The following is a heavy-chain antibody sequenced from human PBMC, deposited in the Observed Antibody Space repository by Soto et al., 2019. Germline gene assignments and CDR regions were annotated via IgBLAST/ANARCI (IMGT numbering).Heavy chain of an antibody. D-gene: IGHD6-19*01. CDR2: IYYSGST. J-gene: IGHJ4*02. Sequence: PSETLSLTCTVCGGSISSSSYYWGWIRQPPXKGLEWIGSIYYSGSTYYNPSLKSRVTISVDTSKNQFSLKLSSVTAADTAVYYCARQYVVAGFYYFDYWGQGTLVTVSS. CDR1: GGSISSSSYY. V-gene: IGHV4-39*01. CDR3: ARQYVVAGFYYFDY.